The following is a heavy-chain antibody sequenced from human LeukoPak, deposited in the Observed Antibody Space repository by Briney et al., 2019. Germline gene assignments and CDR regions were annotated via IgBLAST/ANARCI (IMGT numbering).Heavy chain of an antibody. D-gene: IGHD5-18*01. V-gene: IGHV4-39*01. CDR1: GGSITSSSYY. CDR3: ARHSRYGLYYLDY. CDR2: LFYSGST. J-gene: IGHJ4*02. Sequence: SETLSLTCTVSGGSITSSSYYWGWIRQPPGKGLEWIVSLFYSGSTYYDPSLKSRVTISVDTSKNQFSLKVTSVTAADTAVHYCARHSRYGLYYLDYWGQGTLVTVSS.